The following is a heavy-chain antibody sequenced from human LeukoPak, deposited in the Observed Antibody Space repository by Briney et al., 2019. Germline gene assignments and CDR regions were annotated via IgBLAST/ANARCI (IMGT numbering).Heavy chain of an antibody. CDR3: ARVATKFQVLYPDF. V-gene: IGHV1-2*02. Sequence: ASVKVSCKTSGYTFSDHYIYWVRQTPKQGLEWMGFINPRTGATHYAENFQGGVTLTRDTSISTAYLELRSDDTAVYYCARVATKFQVLYPDFWGQGSLVTVSS. CDR2: INPRTGAT. J-gene: IGHJ4*02. CDR1: GYTFSDHY. D-gene: IGHD3-16*02.